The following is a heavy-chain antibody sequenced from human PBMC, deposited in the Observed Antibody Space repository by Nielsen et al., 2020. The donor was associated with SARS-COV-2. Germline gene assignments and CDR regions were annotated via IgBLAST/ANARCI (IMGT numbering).Heavy chain of an antibody. V-gene: IGHV3-7*01. J-gene: IGHJ6*02. D-gene: IGHD6-19*01. Sequence: VRQAPGKGLEWVANIKQDGSEKYYVDSVKGRFTISRDNAKNSLYLRMNSLRAEDTAVYYCARDQFRYGYSSGWYVQRSYGMDVWGQGTTVTVSS. CDR2: IKQDGSEK. CDR3: ARDQFRYGYSSGWYVQRSYGMDV.